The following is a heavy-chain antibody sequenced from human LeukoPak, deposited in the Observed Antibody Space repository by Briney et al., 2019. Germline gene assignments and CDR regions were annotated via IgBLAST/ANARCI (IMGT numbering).Heavy chain of an antibody. D-gene: IGHD3-22*01. CDR1: GFTVSSNY. Sequence: GGSLRLSCAASGFTVSSNYMSWVRQAPGKGLEWVSVIYSDGRTYYADSVKGRFTISRDNSKNTLYLQMNSLRAEDTAVYYCAKDIYYDSSGSAFDIWGQGTMVTVSS. V-gene: IGHV3-53*05. CDR3: AKDIYYDSSGSAFDI. CDR2: IYSDGRT. J-gene: IGHJ3*02.